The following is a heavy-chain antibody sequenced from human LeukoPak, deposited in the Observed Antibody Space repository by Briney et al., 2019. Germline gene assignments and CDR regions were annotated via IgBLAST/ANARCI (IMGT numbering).Heavy chain of an antibody. Sequence: ASVKVSCKASGYTFTSYGISWVRQAPGQGLEWMGWISAYNGNTNYAQKLQGRVTMTTDTSTSTAYMELRSLRSDDTAVYYCARDLSPTYYYDSSGYYLGYWRQGTLVTVSS. CDR3: ARDLSPTYYYDSSGYYLGY. V-gene: IGHV1-18*01. CDR2: ISAYNGNT. CDR1: GYTFTSYG. D-gene: IGHD3-22*01. J-gene: IGHJ4*02.